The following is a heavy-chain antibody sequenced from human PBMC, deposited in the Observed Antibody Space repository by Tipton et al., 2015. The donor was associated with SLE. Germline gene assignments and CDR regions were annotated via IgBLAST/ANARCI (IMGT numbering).Heavy chain of an antibody. CDR1: GFTFSSYT. Sequence: AVSGFTFSSYTIHWVRQAPGRGLEWVSVISSDGGRRFYADSVKGRFTISRDNSQDTLYLQINSLRAEDTAVYYCAIYYESSGYYEELTNAFDIWGQGTMVTVSS. J-gene: IGHJ3*02. CDR3: AIYYESSGYYEELTNAFDI. V-gene: IGHV3-30*04. CDR2: ISSDGGRR. D-gene: IGHD3-22*01.